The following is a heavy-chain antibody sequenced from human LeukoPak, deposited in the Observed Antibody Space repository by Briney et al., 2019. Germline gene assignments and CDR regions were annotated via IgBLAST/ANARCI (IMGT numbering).Heavy chain of an antibody. D-gene: IGHD3-22*01. Sequence: GGSLRLSCAASGFTFSSYWMSWVRQAPGKGLEWVANIKQDGSEKYYVDSVKGRFTISRGNAKDSLYLQMNSLRAEDTAVYYCARDGYYDDAFDIWGQGTMVTVSS. CDR2: IKQDGSEK. CDR1: GFTFSSYW. V-gene: IGHV3-7*01. J-gene: IGHJ3*02. CDR3: ARDGYYDDAFDI.